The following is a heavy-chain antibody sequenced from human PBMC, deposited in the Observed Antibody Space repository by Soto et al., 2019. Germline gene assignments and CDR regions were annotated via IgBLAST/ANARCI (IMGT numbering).Heavy chain of an antibody. D-gene: IGHD6-13*01. CDR2: IIPIFGTA. V-gene: IGHV1-69*13. CDR3: ARGSSSWLAYYYYGMDV. J-gene: IGHJ6*02. Sequence: GASVKVSCKASGGTFGSYAISWVRQAPGQGLEWMGGIIPIFGTANYAQKFQGRVTITADESTSTAYMELSSLRSEDTAVYYCARGSSSWLAYYYYGMDVWGQGSTVTVSS. CDR1: GGTFGSYA.